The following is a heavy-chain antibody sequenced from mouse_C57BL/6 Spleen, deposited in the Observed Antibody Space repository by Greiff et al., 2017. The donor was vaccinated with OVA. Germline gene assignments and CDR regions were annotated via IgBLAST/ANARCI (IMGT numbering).Heavy chain of an antibody. J-gene: IGHJ4*01. Sequence: EVKLVESGGDLVKPGGSLKLSCAASGFTFSSYGMSWVSQTPDKRLEWVATISSGGSYTYYPDSVKGRFTISRDNAKNTLYLQMSRLKSEDTAMYYCARHASHAMDYWGQGTSVTVSS. CDR2: ISSGGSYT. CDR3: ARHASHAMDY. CDR1: GFTFSSYG. V-gene: IGHV5-6*01. D-gene: IGHD6-1*01.